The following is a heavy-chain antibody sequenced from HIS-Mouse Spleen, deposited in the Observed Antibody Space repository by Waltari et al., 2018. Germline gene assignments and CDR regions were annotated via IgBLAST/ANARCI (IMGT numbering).Heavy chain of an antibody. CDR2: IWYDGSNK. Sequence: QVQLVESGGGVVQPGRSLRRSCAASGFTFSSYGMHRVRQAPGKGLEWVAVIWYDGSNKYYADSVKGRFTISRDNSKNTLYLQMNSLRAEDTAVYYCARYSSSSGVDYWGQGTLVTVSS. D-gene: IGHD6-6*01. J-gene: IGHJ4*02. CDR1: GFTFSSYG. CDR3: ARYSSSSGVDY. V-gene: IGHV3-33*01.